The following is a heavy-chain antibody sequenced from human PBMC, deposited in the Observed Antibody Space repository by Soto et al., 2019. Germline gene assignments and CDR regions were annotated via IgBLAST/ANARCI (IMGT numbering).Heavy chain of an antibody. CDR1: GGTFTSFA. CDR2: IIPIFGTA. CDR3: ARQWLRSRSDYYYDGMDV. V-gene: IGHV1-69*01. D-gene: IGHD5-12*01. Sequence: QVQLVQSGAEVKKPGSSVKVSCRASGGTFTSFAFSWVRQAPGQGLEWMGGIIPIFGTANFAQRFQGRVTITADESTITAYMELSSLRSADTAVYYCARQWLRSRSDYYYDGMDVWGQGTTVTVSS. J-gene: IGHJ6*02.